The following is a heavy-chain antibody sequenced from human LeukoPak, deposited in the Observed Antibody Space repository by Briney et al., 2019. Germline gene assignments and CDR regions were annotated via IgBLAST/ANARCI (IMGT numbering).Heavy chain of an antibody. CDR3: AREVATVWFGERKVPNYYYYGMDV. J-gene: IGHJ6*02. CDR1: VGTFSSYA. D-gene: IGHD3-10*01. Sequence: SVKVSCKASVGTFSSYAISWVRQAPGQGLEWMGGIIPIFGTANYAQKFQGRVTITADESTSTAYMELSSLRSEDTAVYYCAREVATVWFGERKVPNYYYYGMDVWGQGTTVTVSS. CDR2: IIPIFGTA. V-gene: IGHV1-69*13.